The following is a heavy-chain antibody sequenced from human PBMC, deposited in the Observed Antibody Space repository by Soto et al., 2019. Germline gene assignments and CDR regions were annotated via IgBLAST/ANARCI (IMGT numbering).Heavy chain of an antibody. CDR2: IYYSGST. D-gene: IGHD4-17*01. CDR1: GGSISSGGYY. Sequence: QVQLQESGPGLVKPSQTLSLTCTVSGGSISSGGYYWSWIRQHPGKGLEWIGYIYYSGSTYYNPSLKSRVTISVDTSKNQSALKLGSVAAAATAVYYGARDSDYGSGYCGQGTLVTVSS. V-gene: IGHV4-31*03. CDR3: ARDSDYGSGY. J-gene: IGHJ4*02.